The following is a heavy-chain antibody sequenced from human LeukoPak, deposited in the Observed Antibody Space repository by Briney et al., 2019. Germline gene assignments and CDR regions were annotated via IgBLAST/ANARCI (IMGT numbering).Heavy chain of an antibody. V-gene: IGHV3-11*04. J-gene: IGHJ4*02. CDR3: ARKGGYGLDFDY. Sequence: GGSLRLSCAASGFTVSSNYMSWVRQAPGKGLEWVSYISSSGSTIYYAEFVKGRFTISRDNAKNSLYLQMNSLRAEDTAVYHCARKGGYGLDFDYWGQGALVTVSS. CDR1: GFTVSSNY. D-gene: IGHD5-18*01. CDR2: ISSSGSTI.